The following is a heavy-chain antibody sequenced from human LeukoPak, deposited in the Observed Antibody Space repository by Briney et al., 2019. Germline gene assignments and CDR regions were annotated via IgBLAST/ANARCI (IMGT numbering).Heavy chain of an antibody. CDR3: ARGPSKFSSGWHFDS. J-gene: IGHJ4*02. CDR1: GGSISSYY. CDR2: IYTSGST. Sequence: SETLSLTCTVSGGSISSYYWSWIRQPAGKGLEWIGRIYTSGSTNYNPSLKSRVTMSVDTSKNQFSLKLSSVTAADTAVYYCARGPSKFSSGWHFDSWGPGVLVTVSS. D-gene: IGHD6-25*01. V-gene: IGHV4-4*07.